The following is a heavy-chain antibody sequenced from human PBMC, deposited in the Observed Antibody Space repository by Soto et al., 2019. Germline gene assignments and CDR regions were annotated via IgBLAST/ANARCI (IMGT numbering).Heavy chain of an antibody. D-gene: IGHD3-10*01. V-gene: IGHV1-8*01. CDR3: ARAVYDYGSGSFDF. CDR2: MNPHSGNT. CDR1: GYIFTSYD. Sequence: QVQMVQSGAEVKKPGASVKVSCKASGYIFTSYDVNWVRQAPGQGLEWMGWMNPHSGNTGYAQKLQDRVTMTRNTSITTAYMELSSLRSEDTAVYYCARAVYDYGSGSFDFWGQGTLVTVSS. J-gene: IGHJ5*01.